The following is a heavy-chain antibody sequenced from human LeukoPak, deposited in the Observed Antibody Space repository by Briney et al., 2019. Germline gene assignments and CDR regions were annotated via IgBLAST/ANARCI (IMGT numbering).Heavy chain of an antibody. Sequence: ASVKVSCKASGYTFTGYYMHWVRQAPGQGLEWMGWINPNSGGTNYAQKFQGRVTMTRDTSISTAYMELSSLRSEDTAVYYCAGIDYYDKFDPWGQGTLVTVSS. J-gene: IGHJ5*02. CDR2: INPNSGGT. V-gene: IGHV1-2*02. CDR3: AGIDYYDKFDP. D-gene: IGHD3-22*01. CDR1: GYTFTGYY.